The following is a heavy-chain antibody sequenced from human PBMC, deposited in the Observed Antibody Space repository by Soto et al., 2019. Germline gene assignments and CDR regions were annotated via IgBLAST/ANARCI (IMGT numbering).Heavy chain of an antibody. J-gene: IGHJ4*01. CDR1: GFTFSSYA. Sequence: GGSLRLSCAASGFTFSSYAMSWVRQAPGKGLEWVSTISVSGVSTYYADSVKGRFTISRDNSKNTLYLQMNSLRAEDTAVYYCANASSGSGRPYFDYWGQGTLVTVSA. CDR2: ISVSGVST. D-gene: IGHD3-10*01. CDR3: ANASSGSGRPYFDY. V-gene: IGHV3-23*01.